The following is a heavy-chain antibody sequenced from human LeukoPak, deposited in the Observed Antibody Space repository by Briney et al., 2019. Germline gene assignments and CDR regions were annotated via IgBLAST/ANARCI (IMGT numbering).Heavy chain of an antibody. V-gene: IGHV4-39*01. CDR1: GGSISSSSYY. J-gene: IGHJ6*02. Sequence: SETLSLTCTVSGGSISSSSYYWGWIRQPPGKGLEWTGSIYYSGSTYYNPSLKSRVTISVDTSKNQFSLKLSSVTAADTAVYYCARINGMDVWGQGTTVTVSS. CDR2: IYYSGST. CDR3: ARINGMDV.